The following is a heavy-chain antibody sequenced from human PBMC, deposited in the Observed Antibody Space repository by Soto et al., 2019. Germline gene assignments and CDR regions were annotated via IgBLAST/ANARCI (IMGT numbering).Heavy chain of an antibody. CDR1: GFTFRNYD. J-gene: IGHJ6*02. CDR3: ARTARDFYGLDV. Sequence: EVQLVESGGGLVQPGGSLRLSCEASGFTFRNYDMHWVRQGTGKGLEWVSGISAAGDPDYADSVEGRFTISRENAQNSFFLQRNSLRVGDSAVYYCARTARDFYGLDVWGQGTTVIVSS. D-gene: IGHD2-21*02. V-gene: IGHV3-13*05. CDR2: ISAAGDP.